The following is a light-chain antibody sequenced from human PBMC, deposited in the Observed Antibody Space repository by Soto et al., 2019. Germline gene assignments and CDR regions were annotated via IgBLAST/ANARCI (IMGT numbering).Light chain of an antibody. CDR3: QQYYTTLAPT. Sequence: DIVMTQSPESLTVPLGERATINCKSSLSVFYSSNNQNYLAWYQHKPGQPPKLLIYWASTRESGVPDRFSGSGSRTDFTLTISSLQAEDVAVYYCQQYYTTLAPTFGGGTKVEIK. CDR1: LSVFYSSNNQNY. J-gene: IGKJ4*01. CDR2: WAS. V-gene: IGKV4-1*01.